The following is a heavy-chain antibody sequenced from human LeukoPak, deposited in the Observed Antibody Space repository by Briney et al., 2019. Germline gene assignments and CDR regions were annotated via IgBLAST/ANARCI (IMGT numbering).Heavy chain of an antibody. Sequence: PSETLSLTCTVSGGSISSSSYYWGWIRQPPGKGREWIGSIYYSGSTYYNPSLKSRVTISVDTSKNQFSLKLSSVTAADTAVYYCASTVEMATIAYYYMDVWGKGTTVTVSS. D-gene: IGHD5-24*01. V-gene: IGHV4-39*07. CDR3: ASTVEMATIAYYYMDV. CDR1: GGSISSSSYY. J-gene: IGHJ6*03. CDR2: IYYSGST.